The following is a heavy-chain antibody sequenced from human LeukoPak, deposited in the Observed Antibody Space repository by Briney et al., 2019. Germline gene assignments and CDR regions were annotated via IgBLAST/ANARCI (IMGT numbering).Heavy chain of an antibody. CDR1: GYTFTGYH. Sequence: ASVKVSCKASGYTFTGYHMHWVRQAPGQGLEWMGWINPNSGGTNYAQKFQGRVTMTRDTSISTAYMELSRLRSDDTAVYYCARERAGSGYEYHPFDYWGQGTLVTVSS. CDR2: INPNSGGT. V-gene: IGHV1-2*02. D-gene: IGHD5-12*01. J-gene: IGHJ4*02. CDR3: ARERAGSGYEYHPFDY.